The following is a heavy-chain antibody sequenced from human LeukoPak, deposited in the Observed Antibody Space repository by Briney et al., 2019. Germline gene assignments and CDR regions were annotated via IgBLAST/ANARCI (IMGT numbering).Heavy chain of an antibody. CDR1: GGSISSYY. V-gene: IGHV4-59*01. CDR3: ARGKSAYRLYYYYGMDV. D-gene: IGHD4-11*01. Sequence: SETLSLTCTVSGGSISSYYWSWIRQPPGKGLEWIGYIYYSGSTNYNPSLKSRVTISVDTSKNQFSLKLSSVTAADTAVYYCARGKSAYRLYYYYGMDVWGQGTTVTVSS. CDR2: IYYSGST. J-gene: IGHJ6*02.